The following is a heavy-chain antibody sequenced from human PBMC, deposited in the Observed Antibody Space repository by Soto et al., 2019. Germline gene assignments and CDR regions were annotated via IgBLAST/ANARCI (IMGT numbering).Heavy chain of an antibody. D-gene: IGHD6-19*01. J-gene: IGHJ6*02. CDR2: IIPIFGTA. V-gene: IGHV1-69*12. CDR1: GGTFSSYA. Sequence: QVQLVQSGAEVKKPGSSVKVSCQASGGTFSSYAISWVRQAPGQGLEWMGGIIPIFGTANYAQKFQGRVTSTADESTSTAYMELSSLRSEDTSVYYCAREESPKQWLVRLGDYGMDVWGQGTTATGSS. CDR3: AREESPKQWLVRLGDYGMDV.